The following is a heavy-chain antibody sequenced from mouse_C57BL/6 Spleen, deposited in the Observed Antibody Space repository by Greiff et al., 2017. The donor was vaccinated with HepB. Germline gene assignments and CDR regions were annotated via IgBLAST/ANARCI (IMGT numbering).Heavy chain of an antibody. Sequence: QVQLQQSGAELARPGASVKLSCKASGYTFTSYGISWVKQRTGQGLEWIGEIYPRSGNTYYNEKFKGKATLTADKSSSTAYMELRSLTSEDSAVYFCAREEGYGNPNYAMDYWGQGTSVTVSS. CDR1: GYTFTSYG. CDR2: IYPRSGNT. V-gene: IGHV1-81*01. CDR3: AREEGYGNPNYAMDY. D-gene: IGHD2-1*01. J-gene: IGHJ4*01.